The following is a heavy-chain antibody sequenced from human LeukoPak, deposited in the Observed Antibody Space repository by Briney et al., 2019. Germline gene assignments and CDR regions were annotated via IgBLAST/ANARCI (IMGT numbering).Heavy chain of an antibody. Sequence: PSETLSLTCTVSGGSISSYYWSWIRQPPGKGLEWIGYIYYSGSTNYNPSLKSRVTILVDTSKNQFSLKLSSVTAADTAVYYCARHIGGYSYGLDYWGQGTLVTVSS. CDR1: GGSISSYY. J-gene: IGHJ4*02. D-gene: IGHD5-18*01. V-gene: IGHV4-59*08. CDR3: ARHIGGYSYGLDY. CDR2: IYYSGST.